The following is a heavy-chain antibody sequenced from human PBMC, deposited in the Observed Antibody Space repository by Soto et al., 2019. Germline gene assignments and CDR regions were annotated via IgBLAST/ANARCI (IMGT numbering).Heavy chain of an antibody. J-gene: IGHJ6*03. CDR1: GYSFTSYW. D-gene: IGHD6-13*01. CDR3: ARHGIAAAGDAQEDYYYYYMDV. Sequence: GESLKISCKGSGYSFTSYWIGWVRQMPGKGLEWMGIIYPGDSDTRYSPSFQGQVTISADKSISTAYLQWSSLKASDTAMYYCARHGIAAAGDAQEDYYYYYMDVWGKGTTVTVSS. V-gene: IGHV5-51*01. CDR2: IYPGDSDT.